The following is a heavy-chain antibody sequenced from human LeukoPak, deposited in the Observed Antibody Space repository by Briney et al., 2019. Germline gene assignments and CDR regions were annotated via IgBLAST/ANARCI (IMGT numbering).Heavy chain of an antibody. Sequence: ASVKVSCKASGYTFTSYDINWVRQATGQGLEWMGWMNPNSGNTGYAQKFQGRVTMARNTSISIAYMEVSSLRSEDTAVYYCARGTRGDILTGYSLGYWGQGTLVTGSS. CDR2: MNPNSGNT. J-gene: IGHJ4*02. V-gene: IGHV1-8*01. CDR3: ARGTRGDILTGYSLGY. D-gene: IGHD3-9*01. CDR1: GYTFTSYD.